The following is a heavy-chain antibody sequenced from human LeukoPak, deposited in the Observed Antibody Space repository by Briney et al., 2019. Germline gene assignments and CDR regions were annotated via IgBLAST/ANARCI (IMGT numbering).Heavy chain of an antibody. D-gene: IGHD3-10*01. V-gene: IGHV3-48*01. Sequence: GGSLRLSCAASGFTFSSYSMNWVRQAPGKGLEWVSCISSSSSTIYYADSVKGRFTISRDNAKNSLYLQMNSLRAEDTAVYYCASGYGSGSFFVYWGQGTLVTVSS. CDR1: GFTFSSYS. CDR3: ASGYGSGSFFVY. CDR2: ISSSSSTI. J-gene: IGHJ4*02.